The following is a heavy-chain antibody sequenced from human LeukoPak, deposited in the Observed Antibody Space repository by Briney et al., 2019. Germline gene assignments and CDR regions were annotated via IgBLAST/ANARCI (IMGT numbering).Heavy chain of an antibody. CDR1: GGSISSSNW. J-gene: IGHJ4*02. CDR2: IYHSGST. V-gene: IGHV4-4*02. CDR3: ARAGWLANIYFDY. Sequence: SETLSLTCAVSGGSISSSNWWSWVRQPPGKGLEWIGEIYHSGSTNYNPSLKSRVTISVDKSKNQFSLKLSSVTAADTAVYYCARAGWLANIYFDYWGQGTLVTVSS. D-gene: IGHD6-19*01.